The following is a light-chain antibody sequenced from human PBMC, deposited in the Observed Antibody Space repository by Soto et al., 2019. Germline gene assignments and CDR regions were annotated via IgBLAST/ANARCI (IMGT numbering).Light chain of an antibody. CDR3: QQYGSSGT. Sequence: SVLTQSPVALSLSPGERATLSCRASQSVSNNYLAWYQQKPGQAPRLLIYGASNRATGIPDRFSGSGSGTDFTLTISRLEPEDFAVYYCQQYGSSGTFGQGTNVDIK. CDR2: GAS. J-gene: IGKJ1*01. V-gene: IGKV3-20*01. CDR1: QSVSNNY.